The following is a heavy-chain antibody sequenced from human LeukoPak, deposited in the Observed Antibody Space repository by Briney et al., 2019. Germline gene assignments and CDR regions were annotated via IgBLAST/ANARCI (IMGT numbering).Heavy chain of an antibody. CDR2: INPNSGNT. V-gene: IGHV1-8*01. J-gene: IGHJ5*02. CDR1: GYTFTSYD. CDR3: ASNNWPYVNWFDP. D-gene: IGHD1-20*01. Sequence: ASVKVSCKASGYTFTSYDINWVRQATGQGLEWMGWINPNSGNTGYAQKFQGRVTMTRNTSISTAYMELNSLKSEDTAVYYCASNNWPYVNWFDPWGQRTLVIVSS.